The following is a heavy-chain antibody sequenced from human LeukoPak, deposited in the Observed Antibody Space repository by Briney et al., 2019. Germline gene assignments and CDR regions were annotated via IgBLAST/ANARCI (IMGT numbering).Heavy chain of an antibody. CDR2: INPSGGST. J-gene: IGHJ4*02. Sequence: GASVKVSCKASGYTFASYYMHWVRQAPGQGLEWMGIINPSGGSTSYAQKFQGRVTMTRDTSTSTVYMELSSLRSEDTAVYYCAREGGSYLGFDYWGQGTLVTVSS. CDR1: GYTFASYY. D-gene: IGHD1-26*01. CDR3: AREGGSYLGFDY. V-gene: IGHV1-46*01.